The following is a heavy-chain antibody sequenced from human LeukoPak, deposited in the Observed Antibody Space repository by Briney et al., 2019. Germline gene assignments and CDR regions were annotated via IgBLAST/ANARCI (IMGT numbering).Heavy chain of an antibody. CDR1: GFTFSSYE. CDR2: ISSSGSTI. J-gene: IGHJ4*02. V-gene: IGHV3-48*03. CDR3: AVATIKDYFDY. D-gene: IGHD5-24*01. Sequence: GGSLRLSCAASGFTFSSYEMNWVRQAPGKGLEWVSYISSSGSTIYYADSVKGRFTISRDNAKNSLYLQMNSLRAEDTAVYYCAVATIKDYFDYWGPGNPGHRLL.